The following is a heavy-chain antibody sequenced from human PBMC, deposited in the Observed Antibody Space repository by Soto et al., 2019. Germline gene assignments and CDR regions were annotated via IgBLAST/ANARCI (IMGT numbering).Heavy chain of an antibody. J-gene: IGHJ5*02. CDR2: IYTSGST. V-gene: IGHV4-4*07. D-gene: IGHD2-8*01. CDR3: ARDRYCTDGVCYHWGFDP. Sequence: QVQLQESGPGLVKPSETLSLTCTVSGGSISSYYWSWIRQPAGKGLEWIGRIYTSGSTNYNPTLMSGVTMSVDTSKTQFSLKLSSVTAADTAVDYCARDRYCTDGVCYHWGFDPWGQGTLVTVSS. CDR1: GGSISSYY.